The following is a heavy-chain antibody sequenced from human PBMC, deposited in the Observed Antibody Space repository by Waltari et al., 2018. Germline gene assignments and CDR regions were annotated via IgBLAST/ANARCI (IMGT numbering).Heavy chain of an antibody. V-gene: IGHV3-23*01. J-gene: IGHJ6*02. CDR3: AKSLGGTHYVAVFDYAMDV. Sequence: EMHLLESGGGLVQPGGSLRLSCAASGFSFSSHAMSWVRQSSGKGLEGVSLLSGDGVRTEYADSVKGRFTISRDNSNNTLYLQMNSLRDDDTAAYYCAKSLGGTHYVAVFDYAMDVWGQGTTVTVSS. CDR1: GFSFSSHA. D-gene: IGHD1-26*01. CDR2: LSGDGVRT.